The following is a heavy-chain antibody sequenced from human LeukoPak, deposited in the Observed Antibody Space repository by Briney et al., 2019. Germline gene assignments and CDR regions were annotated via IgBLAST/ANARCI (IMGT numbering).Heavy chain of an antibody. Sequence: PGGSLGLSCAASGFTFSNAWMSWVRQAPGKGLEWVGRIKSKTDGGTTDYAAPVKGRFTISRDDSKNTLYLQMNSLKTEDTAVYHCTTEGNFWSGYVDYWGQGTLVTVSS. CDR1: GFTFSNAW. CDR3: TTEGNFWSGYVDY. D-gene: IGHD3-3*01. CDR2: IKSKTDGGTT. J-gene: IGHJ4*02. V-gene: IGHV3-15*01.